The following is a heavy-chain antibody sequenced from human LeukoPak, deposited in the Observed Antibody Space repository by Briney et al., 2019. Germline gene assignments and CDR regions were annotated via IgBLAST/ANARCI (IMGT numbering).Heavy chain of an antibody. D-gene: IGHD3-22*01. CDR2: INSDASST. CDR3: ARGYDSSGCYYADAFDI. CDR1: GFTFSRYW. J-gene: IGHJ3*02. V-gene: IGHV3-74*01. Sequence: GGSLRLSCAASGFTFSRYWMHWVRQAPGKGLVWVSRINSDASSTSYADSVKGRFTISRDNAKNTLYLQMNSLRAEDTAVYYCARGYDSSGCYYADAFDIWGQGTTVTVSS.